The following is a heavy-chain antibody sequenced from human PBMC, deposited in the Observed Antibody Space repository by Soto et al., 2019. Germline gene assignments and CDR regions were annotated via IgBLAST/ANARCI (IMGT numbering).Heavy chain of an antibody. Sequence: GGSLRLSCAASGFTFSNYWMHWVRQAPGKGLLWVSRINRDGSSTSYADSVKGRFTISRDNAKNTLYLQMNSLRAEDTAVYYCARDYALARFWGQGTLVTVSS. J-gene: IGHJ4*02. CDR3: ARDYALARF. CDR2: INRDGSST. V-gene: IGHV3-74*01. D-gene: IGHD6-6*01. CDR1: GFTFSNYW.